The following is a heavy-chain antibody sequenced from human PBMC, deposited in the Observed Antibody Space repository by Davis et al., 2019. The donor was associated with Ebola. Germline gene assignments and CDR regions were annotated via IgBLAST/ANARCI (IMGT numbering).Heavy chain of an antibody. CDR3: AHRRIARGFDP. CDR2: IYWDDDK. V-gene: IGHV2-5*08. J-gene: IGHJ5*02. Sequence: SGPTLVKPTQTLTLTCTFSGFSLSTSGMCVSWIRQPPGKALEWLALIYWDDDKRYSPSLKSRLTITKDTSKNQVVLTMTNMDPVDTATYYCAHRRIARGFDPWGQGTLVTVSS. CDR1: GFSLSTSGMC. D-gene: IGHD6-13*01.